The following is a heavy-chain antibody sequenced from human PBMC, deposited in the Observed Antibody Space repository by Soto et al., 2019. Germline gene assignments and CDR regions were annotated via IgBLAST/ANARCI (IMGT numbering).Heavy chain of an antibody. Sequence: SETLCLTCTVSGGSISSGDYYWSWIRQPPGKGLEWIGYIYYSGSTYYNPSLKSRVTISVDTSKNQFSLKLSSVTAADTAVYYCARDLIPPPYDSSGYYGYYYYGMDVWGQGTTVTGSS. V-gene: IGHV4-30-4*01. D-gene: IGHD3-22*01. J-gene: IGHJ6*02. CDR1: GGSISSGDYY. CDR3: ARDLIPPPYDSSGYYGYYYYGMDV. CDR2: IYYSGST.